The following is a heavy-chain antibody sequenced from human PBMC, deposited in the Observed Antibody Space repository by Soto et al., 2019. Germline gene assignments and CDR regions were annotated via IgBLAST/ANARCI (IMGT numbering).Heavy chain of an antibody. CDR2: ISWNSGSI. J-gene: IGHJ6*02. V-gene: IGHV3-9*01. Sequence: LRLSCAASGFTFDDYAMHWVRQAPGKGLEWVSGISWNSGSIGYADSVKGRFTISRDNAKNSLYLQMNSLRAEDTALYYCAKEKQERYYYGMDVWGQGTTVTVSS. CDR3: AKEKQERYYYGMDV. CDR1: GFTFDDYA. D-gene: IGHD6-13*01.